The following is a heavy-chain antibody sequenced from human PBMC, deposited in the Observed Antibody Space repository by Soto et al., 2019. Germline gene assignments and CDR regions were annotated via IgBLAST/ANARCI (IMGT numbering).Heavy chain of an antibody. V-gene: IGHV4-34*01. J-gene: IGHJ3*02. CDR1: GASLSGYD. CDR3: ERDPNANDFDI. Sequence: SETLSLTCAVYGASLSGYDWSWVRQPPGKGLEWIGEISQTGGTNYDPSLKGRVSISIDTSKNQFSLRLSSVTAADTAIYYCERDPNANDFDIWGRGTMVTVSS. CDR2: ISQTGGT.